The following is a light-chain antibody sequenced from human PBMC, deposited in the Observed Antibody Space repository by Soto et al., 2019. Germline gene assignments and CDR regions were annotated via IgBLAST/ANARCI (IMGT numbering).Light chain of an antibody. CDR3: QQYDSLPLT. CDR1: QDISNY. Sequence: DIQMTQSPPSLSVSVGDRVTITCQASQDISNYLHWFQQKPGKAPQLLIFDVSNLQTGVPSRFSGVGSGTDFALTISSLEPEDIATYYCQQYDSLPLTFGQGTRLEI. CDR2: DVS. J-gene: IGKJ5*01. V-gene: IGKV1-33*01.